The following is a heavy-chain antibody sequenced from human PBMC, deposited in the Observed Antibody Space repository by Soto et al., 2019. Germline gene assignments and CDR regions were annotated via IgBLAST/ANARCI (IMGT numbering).Heavy chain of an antibody. J-gene: IGHJ4*02. CDR3: AKVDVVVAAATRFFDY. CDR2: LSGSAGST. V-gene: IGHV3-23*01. Sequence: EVQLLESGGGLVQPGGSLRLSCAASGFTFSIYAMSWVRQAPGKGLEWVSTLSGSAGSTFYADSVKGRFTISRDNSKTTLYLQMNSLRAEDTAVYYCAKVDVVVAAATRFFDYWGQGTLVTVSS. CDR1: GFTFSIYA. D-gene: IGHD2-2*01.